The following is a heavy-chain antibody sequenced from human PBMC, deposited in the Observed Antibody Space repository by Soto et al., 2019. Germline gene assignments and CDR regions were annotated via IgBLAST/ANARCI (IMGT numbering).Heavy chain of an antibody. D-gene: IGHD2-2*01. J-gene: IGHJ3*02. Sequence: ASVKVSCKASGYTFTSYAMHWVRQAPGQRLEWMGWINAGNGNTKYSQKFQGRVTITRDTSASTAYMELSSLRSEDTAVYYCARDRYCSSTSCHDAFDIWGQETMVTVSS. CDR1: GYTFTSYA. CDR2: INAGNGNT. CDR3: ARDRYCSSTSCHDAFDI. V-gene: IGHV1-3*01.